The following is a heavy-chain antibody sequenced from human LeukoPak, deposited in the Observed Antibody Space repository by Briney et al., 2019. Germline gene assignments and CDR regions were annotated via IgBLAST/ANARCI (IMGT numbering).Heavy chain of an antibody. CDR2: INPNSGST. J-gene: IGHJ3*02. CDR1: GYTFTGYY. D-gene: IGHD3-22*01. V-gene: IGHV1-2*02. CDR3: ARDRSGYYDSSGYYPSNHDAFDI. Sequence: ASVKVSCKASGYTFTGYYMHWVRQAPGQGLEWMGWINPNSGSTNYAPKFQGRVTMTRDTSISTAYMELSSLRSEDTAVYYCARDRSGYYDSSGYYPSNHDAFDIWGQGTMVTVSS.